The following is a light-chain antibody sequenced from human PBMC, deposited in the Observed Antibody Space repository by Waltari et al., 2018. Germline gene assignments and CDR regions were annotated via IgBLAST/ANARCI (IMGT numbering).Light chain of an antibody. J-gene: IGLJ2*01. Sequence: QSALPQPASVSGSPGQSITISCTGSSSYIGPFNLVSWYQQHPGKGPKLIIYEVRNRPSDISDRFSAAKADNTASLTISGLQYEDEASYFCSSYKAPMTLLVGGGTRVTVL. CDR3: SSYKAPMTLL. CDR2: EVR. V-gene: IGLV2-14*02. CDR1: SSYIGPFNL.